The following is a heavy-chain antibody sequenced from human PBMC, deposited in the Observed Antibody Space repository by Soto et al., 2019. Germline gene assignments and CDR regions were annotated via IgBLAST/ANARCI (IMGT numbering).Heavy chain of an antibody. J-gene: IGHJ3*02. CDR1: GGSISSGGYY. CDR3: ARESEIRRSYAFDI. Sequence: QVQLQESGPGLVKPSQTLSLTCTVSGGSISSGGYYWSWIRQHPGKGLEWIGYIYYSGSTYYNPSLKSRVTISVDTSKNQFSLKLSPVTAADTAVYYCARESEIRRSYAFDIWGQGTMVTVSS. V-gene: IGHV4-31*03. CDR2: IYYSGST.